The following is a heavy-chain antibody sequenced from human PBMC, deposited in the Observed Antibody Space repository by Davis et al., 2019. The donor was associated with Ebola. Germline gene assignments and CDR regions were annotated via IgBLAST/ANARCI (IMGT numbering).Heavy chain of an antibody. V-gene: IGHV6-1*01. D-gene: IGHD5-12*01. J-gene: IGHJ5*02. CDR1: GDSVSGNNGA. CDR3: TRGWLRGWFDP. CDR2: TYYNSKWYT. Sequence: SCAISGDSVSGNNGAWNWIRQSPSRGLEWLGRTYYNSKWYTDYAVSVRGRITINADTSGNKFYLQLNSVTPDDTAVYYCTRGWLRGWFDPWGQGTQVIVSS.